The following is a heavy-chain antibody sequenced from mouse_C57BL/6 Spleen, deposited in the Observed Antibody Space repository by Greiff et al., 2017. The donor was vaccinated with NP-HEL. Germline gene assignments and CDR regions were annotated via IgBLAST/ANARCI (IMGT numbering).Heavy chain of an antibody. CDR3: ARGEYYGNYVLAWFAY. V-gene: IGHV1-74*01. CDR1: GYTFTSYW. J-gene: IGHJ3*01. Sequence: QVQLQQPGAELVKPGASVKVSCKASGYTFTSYWMHWVKQRPGQGLEWIGRIHPSDSDTNYNQKFKGKATLTVDKSSSTAYMQLSSLTSEDSAVYYCARGEYYGNYVLAWFAYWGQGTLVTVSA. D-gene: IGHD2-1*01. CDR2: IHPSDSDT.